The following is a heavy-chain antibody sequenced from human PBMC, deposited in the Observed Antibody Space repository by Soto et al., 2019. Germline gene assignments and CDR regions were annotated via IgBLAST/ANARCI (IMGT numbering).Heavy chain of an antibody. V-gene: IGHV3-21*01. D-gene: IGHD2-21*01. Sequence: ESGGGLVKPGGSLRLSCAASGFLFSNYIMTWVRQAPGKGLEWVSSISSSGTYVFYADSVKGRFTISRDHAKNSLYLQMNSLRAEDAAVYYCASGSYCGGDCYLGAFDIWGQGTMVTVSS. CDR2: ISSSGTYV. CDR3: ASGSYCGGDCYLGAFDI. J-gene: IGHJ3*02. CDR1: GFLFSNYI.